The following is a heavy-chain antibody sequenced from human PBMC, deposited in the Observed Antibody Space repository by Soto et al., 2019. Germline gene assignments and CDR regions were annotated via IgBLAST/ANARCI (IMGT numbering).Heavy chain of an antibody. CDR1: GYSISSSNW. CDR2: IYYSGST. J-gene: IGHJ4*02. Sequence: SETLSLTCAVSGYSISSSNWWGWIRQPPGKGLEWIGYIYYSGSTYYNPSLKSRVTMSVDTSKNQFSLRLSSVTAVDTAVYYCARGHGSYQYYFDYWGQGTLVTVSS. CDR3: ARGHGSYQYYFDY. V-gene: IGHV4-28*03. D-gene: IGHD1-26*01.